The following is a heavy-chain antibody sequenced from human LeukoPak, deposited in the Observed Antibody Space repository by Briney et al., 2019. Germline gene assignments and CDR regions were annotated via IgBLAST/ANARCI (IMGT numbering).Heavy chain of an antibody. CDR1: GGSISTSTYY. Sequence: SETLSLTCTASGGSISTSTYYWAWIRQPPGKGLEWIGSINYSGSTYYTASLKSRVTISVDTSKNHFSLRLRSVSAADTTVYYCSRLFGYSGGSYYFEYWGQGTLVTVSS. D-gene: IGHD2-15*01. CDR3: SRLFGYSGGSYYFEY. CDR2: INYSGST. J-gene: IGHJ4*02. V-gene: IGHV4-39*02.